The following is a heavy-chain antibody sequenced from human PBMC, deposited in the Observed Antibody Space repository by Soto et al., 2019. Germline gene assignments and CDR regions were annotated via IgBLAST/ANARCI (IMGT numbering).Heavy chain of an antibody. J-gene: IGHJ3*01. V-gene: IGHV3-23*01. D-gene: IGHD4-17*01. CDR2: ISGNGGGT. CDR1: GFTFSSYA. Sequence: EVQVLESGGDLVQPGGSLTLSCAASGFTFSSYAMIWVRQAPGKGLEWVSDISGNGGGTHYADSVKGRFTVSRDNSKNILYLHMNSLRAEDTALYYCAKDPNGDHVGAFDFWGQGTMVTVSS. CDR3: AKDPNGDHVGAFDF.